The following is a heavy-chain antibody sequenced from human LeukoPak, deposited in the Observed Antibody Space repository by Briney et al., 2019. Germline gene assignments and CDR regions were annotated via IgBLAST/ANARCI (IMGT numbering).Heavy chain of an antibody. D-gene: IGHD3-9*01. CDR3: ARGVVLTGYPLDF. CDR2: IHYSGST. Sequence: SETLSLTCSVSGGSFSTYYWSWIRQPPGKGLEWIGFIHYSGSTDYNPSLKSRVTISVDTSKKQFSLKLSSVTAADTAVYYCARGVVLTGYPLDFWGRGTLVTVSS. J-gene: IGHJ4*02. V-gene: IGHV4-59*01. CDR1: GGSFSTYY.